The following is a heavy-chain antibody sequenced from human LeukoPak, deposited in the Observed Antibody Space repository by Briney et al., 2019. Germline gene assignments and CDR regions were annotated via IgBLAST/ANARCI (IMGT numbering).Heavy chain of an antibody. Sequence: GGSLRLSCAASGFPFSSYAMSWVRQAPGKGLEWVSAISGSGGSTYYADSVKGRFTISRDNSKNTLYLQMNSLRAEDTAVYYCAKNRYYDILTGHDAFDIWGQGTMVTVSS. V-gene: IGHV3-23*01. D-gene: IGHD3-9*01. CDR1: GFPFSSYA. CDR2: ISGSGGST. CDR3: AKNRYYDILTGHDAFDI. J-gene: IGHJ3*02.